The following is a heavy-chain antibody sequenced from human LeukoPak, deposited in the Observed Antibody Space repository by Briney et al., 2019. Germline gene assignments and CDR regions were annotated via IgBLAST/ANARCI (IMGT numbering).Heavy chain of an antibody. J-gene: IGHJ4*02. CDR1: GYTFTRYY. D-gene: IGHD6-13*01. CDR2: INPSGGST. Sequence: ASVKVSCKASGYTFTRYYMHWVRQAPGQGLEWMGIINPSGGSTNYAQKFQRRVTMTRDTSTNTVYMELRSLRSDDTAVYYCARTPSTSETAAGSFDYWGQGTLVTVSS. CDR3: ARTPSTSETAAGSFDY. V-gene: IGHV1-46*01.